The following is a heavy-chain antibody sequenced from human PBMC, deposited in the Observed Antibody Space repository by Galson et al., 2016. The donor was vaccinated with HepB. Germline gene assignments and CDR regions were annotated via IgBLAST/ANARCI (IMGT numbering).Heavy chain of an antibody. J-gene: IGHJ6*02. D-gene: IGHD6-13*01. CDR1: GFTFRGYG. CDR2: IRSDGSIS. V-gene: IGHV3-33*01. Sequence: SLRISCAASGFTFRGYGMHWVRQAPGKGLGWVALIRSDGSISYYADSVQGRFTTSRDNAKNSVYLQMNSLRAENTDVYYCARALSYTSSWYSIRYYAMDVWGQGTTVTVSS. CDR3: ARALSYTSSWYSIRYYAMDV.